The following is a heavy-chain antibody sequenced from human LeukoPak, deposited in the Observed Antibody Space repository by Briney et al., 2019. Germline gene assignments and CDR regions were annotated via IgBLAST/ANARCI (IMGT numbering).Heavy chain of an antibody. CDR2: INHSGST. Sequence: SETLSPTCAVYGGSFSGYYWSWIRQPPGKGLEWIGEINHSGSTNYNPSLKSRVTISVDTSKNQFSLKLSSVTAADTAVYYCARRKILRYFDWSLDYWGQGTLVTVSS. CDR3: ARRKILRYFDWSLDY. D-gene: IGHD3-9*01. V-gene: IGHV4-34*01. J-gene: IGHJ4*02. CDR1: GGSFSGYY.